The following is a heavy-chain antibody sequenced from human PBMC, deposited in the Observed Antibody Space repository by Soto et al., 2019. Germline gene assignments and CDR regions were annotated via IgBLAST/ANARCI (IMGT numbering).Heavy chain of an antibody. Sequence: ASVKVSCKASGYTFTSYAVHWVRQAPGQRLEWMGWIHGGNENRAYSQKFQGRVTITRDTSATTAYMELRSLRSEDTAVYYCARGGVGSGIDGLFDSWGQETLLTVSS. CDR2: IHGGNENR. J-gene: IGHJ4*02. CDR1: GYTFTSYA. D-gene: IGHD2-8*01. CDR3: ARGGVGSGIDGLFDS. V-gene: IGHV1-3*01.